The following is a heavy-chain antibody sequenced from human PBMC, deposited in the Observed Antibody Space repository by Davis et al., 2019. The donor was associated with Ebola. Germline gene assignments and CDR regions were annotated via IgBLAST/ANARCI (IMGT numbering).Heavy chain of an antibody. Sequence: SETLSLTCAVYGGSFSGYYWSWIRQPPGKGLEWIGEINHSGSTNYNPSLKSRVTISVDTSKNQFSLKLSSVTAADTAVYYCARGGYDYVWGSYRPSYFDYWGQGTLVTVSS. CDR2: INHSGST. CDR1: GGSFSGYY. CDR3: ARGGYDYVWGSYRPSYFDY. D-gene: IGHD3-16*02. V-gene: IGHV4-34*01. J-gene: IGHJ4*02.